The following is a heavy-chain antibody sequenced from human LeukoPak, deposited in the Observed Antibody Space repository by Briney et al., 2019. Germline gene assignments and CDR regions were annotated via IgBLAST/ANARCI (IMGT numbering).Heavy chain of an antibody. Sequence: GGSLRLSCSASGFYFTNYGMNWVRQAPGKGLEWVSGITGDGGVTYYADSVKGRFTISRDNSKNALYLQMNSLRAEDTAVYYCAKDTHPNTYYYGSGSYPSWGQGTLVTVSS. J-gene: IGHJ4*02. CDR3: AKDTHPNTYYYGSGSYPS. CDR1: GFYFTNYG. CDR2: ITGDGGVT. V-gene: IGHV3-23*01. D-gene: IGHD3-10*01.